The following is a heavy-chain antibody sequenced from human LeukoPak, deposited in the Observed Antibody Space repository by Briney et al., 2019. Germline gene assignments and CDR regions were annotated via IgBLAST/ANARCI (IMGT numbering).Heavy chain of an antibody. CDR1: GFTFSSYW. CDR3: ARDPVLRFLEWTLNWFDP. J-gene: IGHJ5*02. Sequence: GGSLRLSCAASGFTFSSYWMHWVRQAPGKGLVWVSRINSDGSSTSYADSVKGRFTISKDNAKNTLYLQMNSLRAEDTAVYYCARDPVLRFLEWTLNWFDPWGQGTLVTVSS. D-gene: IGHD3-3*01. V-gene: IGHV3-74*01. CDR2: INSDGSST.